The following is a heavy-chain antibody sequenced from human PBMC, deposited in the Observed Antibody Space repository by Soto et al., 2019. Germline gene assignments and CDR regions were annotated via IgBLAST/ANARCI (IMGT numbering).Heavy chain of an antibody. D-gene: IGHD3-9*01. J-gene: IGHJ6*03. Sequence: GASVKVSCKASGYTFTGYYMHWVRQAPGQGLEWMGWINPNSGGTNYAQKFQGWVTMTRDTSISTAYMELSRLRSDDTAVYYCARDADPRYYDILTGHQLNYYMDVWGKGTTVTVSS. CDR2: INPNSGGT. CDR1: GYTFTGYY. CDR3: ARDADPRYYDILTGHQLNYYMDV. V-gene: IGHV1-2*04.